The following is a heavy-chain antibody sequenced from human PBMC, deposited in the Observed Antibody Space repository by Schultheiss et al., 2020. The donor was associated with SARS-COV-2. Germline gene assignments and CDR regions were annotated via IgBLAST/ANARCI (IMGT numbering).Heavy chain of an antibody. CDR2: ISDSGGNK. D-gene: IGHD6-19*01. V-gene: IGHV3-23*01. CDR3: AKRPAVSDFIDY. CDR1: GFTFSSYG. Sequence: GGSLRLSCAASGFTFSSYGMNWVRQAPGKGLEWVAVISDSGGNKYYADSVKGRFTISRDNSKNTLYLQMNSLRAEDTAVYYCAKRPAVSDFIDYWGQGTLVTVSS. J-gene: IGHJ4*02.